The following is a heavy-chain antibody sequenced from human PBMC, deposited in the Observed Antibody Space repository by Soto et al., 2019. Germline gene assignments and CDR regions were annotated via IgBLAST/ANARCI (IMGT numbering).Heavy chain of an antibody. Sequence: TLSLPCSVSGGSVNSGYYYWNWLRQPPGMRPEWIGYVSYSGTNYNPSLRSRLTISSDKSKNQFSLRLSSVTAADTAVYYCARVPRSGGSSYYGLDVWGQGIVVTVSS. CDR1: GGSVNSGYYY. CDR2: VSYSGT. D-gene: IGHD2-15*01. V-gene: IGHV4-61*01. CDR3: ARVPRSGGSSYYGLDV. J-gene: IGHJ6*02.